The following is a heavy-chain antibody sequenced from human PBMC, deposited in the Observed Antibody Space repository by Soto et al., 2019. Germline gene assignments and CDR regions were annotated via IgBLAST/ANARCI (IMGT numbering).Heavy chain of an antibody. CDR3: ARDLWGLELRDGMDV. CDR1: GFTFSSYA. V-gene: IGHV3-30-3*01. CDR2: ISYDGSNK. D-gene: IGHD1-7*01. Sequence: QVQLVESGGGVVQPGRSLRLSCAASGFTFSSYAMHWVRQAPSKGLEWVAVISYDGSNKYYADSVKGRFTISRDNSKNTLYLQMNSLRAEDTAVYYCARDLWGLELRDGMDVWGQGTTVTVSS. J-gene: IGHJ6*02.